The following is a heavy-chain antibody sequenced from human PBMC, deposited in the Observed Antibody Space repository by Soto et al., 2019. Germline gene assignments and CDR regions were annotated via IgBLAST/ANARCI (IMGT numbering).Heavy chain of an antibody. CDR3: AKDVLYRHSSSDY. Sequence: PGGSLRLSCAASGFTFSRHWMSWVRQAPGKGLEWVASIKEGGSEKYYVDSVKGRFTISRDNAKNSLYLQMNSLRAEDTAVYYCAKDVLYRHSSSDYWGQGTLVTSPQ. J-gene: IGHJ4*02. CDR1: GFTFSRHW. CDR2: IKEGGSEK. D-gene: IGHD6-19*01. V-gene: IGHV3-7*03.